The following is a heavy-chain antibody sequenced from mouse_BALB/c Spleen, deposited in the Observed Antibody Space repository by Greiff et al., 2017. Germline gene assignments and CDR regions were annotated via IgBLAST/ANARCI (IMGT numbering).Heavy chain of an antibody. CDR1: GFTFSSYT. J-gene: IGHJ3*01. CDR2: ISSGGSYT. V-gene: IGHV5-6-4*01. Sequence: EVQLVESGGGLVKPGGSLKLSCAASGFTFSSYTMSWVRQTPEKRLEWVATISSGGSYTYYPDSVKGRFTISRDNAKNTLYLQMSSLKSEDTAMYYCTRDPNDDYDDRGSWFAYWGQGTLVTVSA. D-gene: IGHD2-4*01. CDR3: TRDPNDDYDDRGSWFAY.